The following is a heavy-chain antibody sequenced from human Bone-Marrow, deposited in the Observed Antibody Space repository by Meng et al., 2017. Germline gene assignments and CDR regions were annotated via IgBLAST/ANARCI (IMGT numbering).Heavy chain of an antibody. CDR3: ARACGRSGYRRHAFDI. Sequence: GESLKISCAASGFTFSSYEMNWVRQAPGKGLEWVSYISSSGSTIYYADSVKGRFTISRDNAKNSLYLQMNSLRAEDTAVYYCARACGRSGYRRHAFDIWGQGTMVTV. CDR1: GFTFSSYE. D-gene: IGHD3-22*01. J-gene: IGHJ3*02. V-gene: IGHV3-48*03. CDR2: ISSSGSTI.